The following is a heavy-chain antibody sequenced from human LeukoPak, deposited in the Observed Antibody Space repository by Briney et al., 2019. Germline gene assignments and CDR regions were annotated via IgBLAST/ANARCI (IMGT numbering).Heavy chain of an antibody. V-gene: IGHV3-43*02. CDR1: GFTFDDYA. D-gene: IGHD2-15*01. Sequence: PGGSLRLSCAASGFTFDDYAMHWVRRAPGKGLEWVSFISGDGGSTYYADSVKGRFTISRDNSKNSLYLQMNSLRAEDTAVYYCARWARIFAVDYWGQGTLVTVSS. J-gene: IGHJ4*02. CDR2: ISGDGGST. CDR3: ARWARIFAVDY.